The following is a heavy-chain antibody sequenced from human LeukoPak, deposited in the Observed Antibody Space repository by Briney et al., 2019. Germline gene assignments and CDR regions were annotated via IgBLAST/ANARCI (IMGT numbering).Heavy chain of an antibody. CDR1: GYSFTSYW. J-gene: IGHJ4*02. CDR2: IYPGDSDT. V-gene: IGHV5-51*01. CDR3: ARGLDSSSWYWLVFDY. D-gene: IGHD6-13*01. Sequence: GVSLKISCKGSGYSFTSYWIGWVRQMPGKGLEWMGIIYPGDSDTRYSPSFQGQVTISADKSISTAYLQWSSLKASDTAMYYCARGLDSSSWYWLVFDYWGQGTLVTVSS.